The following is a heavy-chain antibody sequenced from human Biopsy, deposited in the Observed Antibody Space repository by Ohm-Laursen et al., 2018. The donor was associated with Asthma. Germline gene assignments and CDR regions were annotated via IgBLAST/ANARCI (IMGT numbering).Heavy chain of an antibody. Sequence: SLRLSCAASGFVFRSHAMHWVRQAPGKGLEWVAVISFDGSNEDYADSVKGRFTISRDNSKNTLFLEMSSLRPEDTAVYYCAKELFPGWELRRGPDSWGQGTLVTVSS. D-gene: IGHD1-26*01. CDR3: AKELFPGWELRRGPDS. J-gene: IGHJ4*02. V-gene: IGHV3-30*18. CDR2: ISFDGSNE. CDR1: GFVFRSHA.